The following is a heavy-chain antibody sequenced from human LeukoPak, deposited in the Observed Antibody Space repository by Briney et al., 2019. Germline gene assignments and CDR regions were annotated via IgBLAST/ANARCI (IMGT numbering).Heavy chain of an antibody. CDR1: GYRFTNYW. V-gene: IGHV5-51*01. D-gene: IGHD7-27*01. CDR3: VRTDRTGDPLDY. CDR2: IYPGDSDT. Sequence: GESLKISCKVSGYRFTNYWIGWVRQMPGKGLEWMGIIYPGDSDTQYSPSFQGQVTISADKSISTACLRWSSLKASDTAMYYCVRTDRTGDPLDYWGQGTLVTVSS. J-gene: IGHJ4*02.